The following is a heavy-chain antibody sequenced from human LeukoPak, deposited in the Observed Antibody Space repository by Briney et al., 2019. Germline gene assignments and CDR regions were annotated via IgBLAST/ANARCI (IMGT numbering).Heavy chain of an antibody. CDR2: INPSGGST. J-gene: IGHJ4*02. CDR3: ARASTTVGVSINY. D-gene: IGHD3-10*01. V-gene: IGHV1-46*01. Sequence: ASVKVSCKASGGTFSSYAISWVRQAPGQGLEWMGIINPSGGSTSYAQKFQGRVTMTRDMSTSTVYMELSSLRSEDTAVYYCARASTTVGVSINYWGQGTLVTVSS. CDR1: GGTFSSYA.